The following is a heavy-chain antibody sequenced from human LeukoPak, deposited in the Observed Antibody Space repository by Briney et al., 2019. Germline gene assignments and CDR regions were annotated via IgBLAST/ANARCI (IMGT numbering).Heavy chain of an antibody. Sequence: KPGGSLPLSCAGSGFSFSNARMSWVRQAPGKGLEWVGRIKSKTAGGTTDYAAPVKGRFTISRDDSQNTLYLQMNSLQTEDTAVYYCATDASPYCTNGKSYSGCNFYYSGQGTLVTVSS. J-gene: IGHJ4*02. D-gene: IGHD2-8*01. CDR3: ATDASPYCTNGKSYSGCNFYY. V-gene: IGHV3-15*01. CDR2: IKSKTAGGTT. CDR1: GFSFSNAR.